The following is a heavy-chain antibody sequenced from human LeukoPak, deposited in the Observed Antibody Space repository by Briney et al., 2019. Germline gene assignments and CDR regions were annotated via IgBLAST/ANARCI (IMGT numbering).Heavy chain of an antibody. CDR3: ARDPVSLGIAVAGNDY. CDR1: GYTFTGYY. D-gene: IGHD6-19*01. V-gene: IGHV1-2*02. Sequence: ASVTVSCKASGYTFTGYYMHWVRQAPGQGLEWMGWINPNSGGTNYAQKFQGRVTMTRDTCISTAYMELSRLRSDDTAVYYCARDPVSLGIAVAGNDYWGQGTLVTVSS. J-gene: IGHJ4*02. CDR2: INPNSGGT.